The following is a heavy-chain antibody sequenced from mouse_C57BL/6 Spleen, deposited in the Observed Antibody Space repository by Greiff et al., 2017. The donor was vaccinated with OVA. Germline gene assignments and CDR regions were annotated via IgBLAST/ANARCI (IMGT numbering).Heavy chain of an antibody. CDR3: ARRYYYGSSYPWYFDV. Sequence: EVQLQQSGPELVKPGASVKIPCKASGYTFTDYNMDWVKQSHGKSLEWIGDINPNNGGTIYNQKFKGKATLTVDKSSSTAYMALRSLTSEDTAVYYCARRYYYGSSYPWYFDVWGTGTTVTVSS. V-gene: IGHV1-18*01. CDR2: INPNNGGT. D-gene: IGHD1-1*01. J-gene: IGHJ1*03. CDR1: GYTFTDYN.